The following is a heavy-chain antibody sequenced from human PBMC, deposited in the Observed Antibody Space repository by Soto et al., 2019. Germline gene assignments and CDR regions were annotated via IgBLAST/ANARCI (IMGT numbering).Heavy chain of an antibody. Sequence: GGSLRLSCEVSVFTFSDFYMSWIRQSPGKGLEWLSYISPKSNYKQYAESVKGRHTISRDNAKNSLSLQMNSLRVEDTAVYYCVRGGGGGQFDSWGQGTLVTVSS. CDR3: VRGGGGGQFDS. D-gene: IGHD2-21*01. J-gene: IGHJ4*02. CDR1: VFTFSDFY. V-gene: IGHV3-11*06. CDR2: ISPKSNYK.